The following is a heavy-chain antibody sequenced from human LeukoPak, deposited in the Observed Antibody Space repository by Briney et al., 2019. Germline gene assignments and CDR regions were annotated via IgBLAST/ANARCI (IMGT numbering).Heavy chain of an antibody. CDR1: GFTFSSYA. D-gene: IGHD2-2*02. V-gene: IGHV3-30-3*01. CDR3: ARDQRRCSSTSCYISRAGFDY. CDR2: ISYDGSNK. J-gene: IGHJ4*02. Sequence: GRSLRLSCAASGFTFSSYAMHWVRQAPGKGLEWVAVISYDGSNKYYADSVKGRFTISRDNSKNTLYLQMNSLRAEDTAVYYCARDQRRCSSTSCYISRAGFDYWGQGTLVTVSS.